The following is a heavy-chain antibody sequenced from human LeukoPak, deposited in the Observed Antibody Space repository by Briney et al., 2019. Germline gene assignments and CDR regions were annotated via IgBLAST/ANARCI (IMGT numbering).Heavy chain of an antibody. CDR3: AREGRIVGATSPSAFDY. V-gene: IGHV3-30-3*01. J-gene: IGHJ4*02. CDR1: GFTFSSYA. Sequence: GRSLRLSCAASGFTFSSYAMHWVRQAPGKGLEWVAVISYDGSNKYYADSVKGRFTISRDNAKNSLYLQMNSLRAEDTAVYYCAREGRIVGATSPSAFDYWGQGTLVTVSS. CDR2: ISYDGSNK. D-gene: IGHD1-26*01.